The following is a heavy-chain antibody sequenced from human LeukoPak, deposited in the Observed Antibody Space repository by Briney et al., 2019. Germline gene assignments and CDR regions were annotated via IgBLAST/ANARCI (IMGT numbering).Heavy chain of an antibody. V-gene: IGHV3-33*08. J-gene: IGHJ3*02. CDR2: IWFDGIRK. CDR1: GFTFSSYA. D-gene: IGHD3-22*01. Sequence: GGSLRLSCAASGFTFSSYAMSWVRQAPGKGLEWVAAIWFDGIRKYYADSVKGRLTISRDNSKNTLYLQMNTLRGEDTAVYYCARDLEDSSPFGAFDMWGQGTMVTVSS. CDR3: ARDLEDSSPFGAFDM.